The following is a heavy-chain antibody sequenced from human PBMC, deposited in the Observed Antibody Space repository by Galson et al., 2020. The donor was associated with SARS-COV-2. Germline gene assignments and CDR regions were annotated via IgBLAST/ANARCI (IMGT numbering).Heavy chain of an antibody. CDR1: GYSFTSYW. CDR2: IDPSDSYT. CDR3: ARTVAGSFYLDY. V-gene: IGHV5-10-1*01. Sequence: KIGESLKTSCKGSGYSFTSYWNSWVRQMPGKGLEWMVRIDPSDSYTNYSPSFQGHVTISADKSISTAYLQWSSLKASDNAMYHRARTVAGSFYLDYWGQGTLVTVSS. J-gene: IGHJ4*02. D-gene: IGHD6-19*01.